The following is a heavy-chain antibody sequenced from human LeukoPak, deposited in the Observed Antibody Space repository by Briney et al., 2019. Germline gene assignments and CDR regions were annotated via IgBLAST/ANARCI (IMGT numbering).Heavy chain of an antibody. Sequence: SQTLSLTCTVSGGSISSGSYYWSWIRQPAGKGLEWIGRIYTSGSTYYNPSLKSRVTISVDTSKNQFSLRPSSVTAADTAVYYCARSNWNDPFDYWGQGTLVTVSS. CDR1: GGSISSGSYY. V-gene: IGHV4-61*02. D-gene: IGHD1-20*01. CDR2: IYTSGST. CDR3: ARSNWNDPFDY. J-gene: IGHJ4*02.